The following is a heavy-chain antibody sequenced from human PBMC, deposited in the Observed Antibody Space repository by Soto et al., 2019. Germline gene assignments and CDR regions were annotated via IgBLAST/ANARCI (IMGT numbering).Heavy chain of an antibody. D-gene: IGHD6-19*01. Sequence: QITLKESGPTLVRPTQTLTLTCTFSGFSLSTSGLGVGWIRQPPGKALEWLALIYWNDDKRYSPSLKARLTITKDTSKNQVVLTMTSMDPVDTATYYCADRPSGWYLFDYWGQGTLVTVSS. CDR3: ADRPSGWYLFDY. CDR2: IYWNDDK. CDR1: GFSLSTSGLG. V-gene: IGHV2-5*01. J-gene: IGHJ4*02.